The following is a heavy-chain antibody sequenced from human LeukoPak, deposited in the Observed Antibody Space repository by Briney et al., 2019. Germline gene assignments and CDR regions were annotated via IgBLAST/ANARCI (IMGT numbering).Heavy chain of an antibody. J-gene: IGHJ6*03. CDR1: GGSISSYY. CDR2: IYYSGST. Sequence: SETLSLTCTVSGGSISSYYWSWIRHPPGKGLEWIGYIYYSGSTNYNPSRKSRVTISVDTSKNQFSLKLSSVTAADTAVYYCAGHYYDSSGYFLHYYYYMDVWGKGTTVTVSS. D-gene: IGHD3-22*01. CDR3: AGHYYDSSGYFLHYYYYMDV. V-gene: IGHV4-59*01.